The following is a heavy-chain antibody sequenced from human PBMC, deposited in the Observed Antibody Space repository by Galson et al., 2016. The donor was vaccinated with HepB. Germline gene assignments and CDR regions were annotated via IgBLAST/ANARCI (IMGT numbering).Heavy chain of an antibody. CDR3: AKDTKYAIDY. CDR2: ISYDGVNK. D-gene: IGHD2-15*01. Sequence: SLRLSCAASGFIFSDYAMHWVRQAPGKGLEWVALISYDGVNKYYADSVTGRFAISRDNSKNALYLQMNSLRTEDTAFYYCAKDTKYAIDYWGRGTLVTVSS. V-gene: IGHV3-30*09. J-gene: IGHJ4*02. CDR1: GFIFSDYA.